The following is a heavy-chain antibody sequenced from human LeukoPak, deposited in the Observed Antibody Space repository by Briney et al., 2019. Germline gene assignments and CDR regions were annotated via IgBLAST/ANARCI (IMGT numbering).Heavy chain of an antibody. CDR1: GGSISSSSYY. V-gene: IGHV4-39*07. D-gene: IGHD4-17*01. J-gene: IGHJ4*02. CDR3: ARSYSDNLNFDY. Sequence: ASETLSLTCTVSGGSISSSSYYWGWIRQPPGKGLEWIGSIYYSGSPYYNPSLKSRVTISVDTSKNQFSLKLSSVTAADTAVYYCARSYSDNLNFDYWGQGSLVTVSS. CDR2: IYYSGSP.